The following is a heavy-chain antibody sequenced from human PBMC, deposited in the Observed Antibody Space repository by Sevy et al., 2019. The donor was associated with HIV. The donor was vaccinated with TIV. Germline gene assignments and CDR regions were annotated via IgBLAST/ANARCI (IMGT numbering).Heavy chain of an antibody. V-gene: IGHV3-53*01. CDR2: IYSGGNT. CDR3: AGGRGSFLF. D-gene: IGHD1-26*01. J-gene: IGHJ4*02. Sequence: GESLKISCAASGVTVSNNYMTWVRQAPGKGLEWVSIIYSGGNTHYADSVKGRFTISRDSSKNTLFLQMNNLRAGDTAMDYWAGGRGSFLFWGQGTLVTVSS. CDR1: GVTVSNNY.